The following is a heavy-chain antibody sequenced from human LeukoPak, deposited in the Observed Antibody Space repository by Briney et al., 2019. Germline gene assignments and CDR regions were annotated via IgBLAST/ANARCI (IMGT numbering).Heavy chain of an antibody. D-gene: IGHD3-10*01. V-gene: IGHV3-48*03. Sequence: GGSLRLSCAASGFTFSSYEMNWVRQAPGKGLEWVSYISSSGSTIYYADSVKGRFTISRDNAKNSLYLQMNSLRAEDAAVYYCASDYGSGSYYIADYWGQGTLVTVSS. J-gene: IGHJ4*02. CDR1: GFTFSSYE. CDR2: ISSSGSTI. CDR3: ASDYGSGSYYIADY.